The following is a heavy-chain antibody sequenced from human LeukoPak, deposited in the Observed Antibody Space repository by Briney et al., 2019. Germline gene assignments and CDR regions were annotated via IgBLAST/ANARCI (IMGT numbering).Heavy chain of an antibody. V-gene: IGHV1-69*13. CDR3: AQDQTYYYDSSGYYYDYYYGMDV. D-gene: IGHD3-22*01. Sequence: SVKVSCKASGGTFSSYAISWVRQAPGQGLEWMGGIIPIFGTANYAQKFQGRVTITAAESTSTAYMELSSLRSEDTAVYYCAQDQTYYYDSSGYYYDYYYGMDVWGQGTTVTVSS. CDR1: GGTFSSYA. J-gene: IGHJ6*02. CDR2: IIPIFGTA.